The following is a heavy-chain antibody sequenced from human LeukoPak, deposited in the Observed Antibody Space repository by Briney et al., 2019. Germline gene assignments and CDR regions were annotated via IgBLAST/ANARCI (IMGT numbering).Heavy chain of an antibody. CDR2: ISGSGGST. V-gene: IGHV3-23*01. Sequence: GGSLRLSCAASGFTFSSYTMLWVRQAPGEGLEWVSAISGSGGSTYYADSVKGRFTISRDNAKNTLYLQMNTLRAEDTAVYYCAKDYPLDYWGQGALVTVSS. CDR3: AKDYPLDY. CDR1: GFTFSSYT. J-gene: IGHJ4*02.